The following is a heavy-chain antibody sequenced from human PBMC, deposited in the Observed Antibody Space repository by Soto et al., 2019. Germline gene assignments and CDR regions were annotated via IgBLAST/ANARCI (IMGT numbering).Heavy chain of an antibody. D-gene: IGHD2-15*01. Sequence: GGSLRLSCAASGFTFSSYWMSWVRQAPGKGLEWVANIKQDGSEKYYVDSVKGRFTISRDNAKSTLFLQMNSLRAEDTAVYYCACSRTFDYWGQGTLVTVSS. CDR2: IKQDGSEK. J-gene: IGHJ4*02. CDR3: ACSRTFDY. V-gene: IGHV3-7*05. CDR1: GFTFSSYW.